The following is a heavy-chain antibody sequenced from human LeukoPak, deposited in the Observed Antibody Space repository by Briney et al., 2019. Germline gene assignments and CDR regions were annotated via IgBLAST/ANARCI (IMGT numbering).Heavy chain of an antibody. Sequence: PSETLSLTCTVSGGSISSYYWSWIRQPPGKGPEWTGYIYYSGSTNYNPSLKSRVTISVDTSKNQFSLKLSSVTAADTAVYYCARAMMGATRAFDIWGQGTMVTASS. J-gene: IGHJ3*02. D-gene: IGHD1-26*01. V-gene: IGHV4-59*08. CDR3: ARAMMGATRAFDI. CDR1: GGSISSYY. CDR2: IYYSGST.